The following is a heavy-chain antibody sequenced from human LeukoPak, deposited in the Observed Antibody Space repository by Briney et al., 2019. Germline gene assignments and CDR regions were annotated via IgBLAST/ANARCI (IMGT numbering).Heavy chain of an antibody. CDR3: ARRYRRFLEWLLYFDY. CDR2: INHSGST. D-gene: IGHD3-3*01. Sequence: SETLSLTCAVYGGSFSGYYWSWIRQPPGKGLEWIGAINHSGSTNYNPSLKSRVTISVDTSKNQLSLKLSSVTAADTAVYYCARRYRRFLEWLLYFDYWGQGTLVTVSS. V-gene: IGHV4-34*01. CDR1: GGSFSGYY. J-gene: IGHJ4*02.